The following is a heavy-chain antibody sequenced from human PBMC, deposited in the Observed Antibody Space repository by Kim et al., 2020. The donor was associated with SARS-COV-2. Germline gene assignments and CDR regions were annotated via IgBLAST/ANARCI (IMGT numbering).Heavy chain of an antibody. Sequence: DSVKGLFTISRDNSNNTLYLQMNSLRAEDTAVYYCARDASITIFGHYFDYWGQGTLVTVSS. V-gene: IGHV3-30*01. D-gene: IGHD3-3*01. J-gene: IGHJ4*02. CDR3: ARDASITIFGHYFDY.